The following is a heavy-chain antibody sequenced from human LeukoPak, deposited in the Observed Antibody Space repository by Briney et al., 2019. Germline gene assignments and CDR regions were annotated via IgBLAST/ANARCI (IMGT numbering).Heavy chain of an antibody. J-gene: IGHJ4*02. CDR1: GFTFSSYW. V-gene: IGHV3-7*01. Sequence: GGSLRLSCAVSGFTFSSYWMSWVRQAPGKGLEWVANIKQDGSEKYYVDSVKGRFTISRDNAKNSLYLQMNSLRAEDTAVYYCARSKALVLWGQGTLVTVSS. D-gene: IGHD2-8*01. CDR3: ARSKALVL. CDR2: IKQDGSEK.